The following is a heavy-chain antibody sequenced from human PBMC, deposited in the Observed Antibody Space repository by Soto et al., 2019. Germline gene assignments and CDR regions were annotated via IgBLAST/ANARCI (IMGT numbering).Heavy chain of an antibody. CDR1: GYTFTGYY. CDR3: ARVEYYYGSGSYFPVFDFPYTFDY. D-gene: IGHD3-10*01. V-gene: IGHV1-2*02. J-gene: IGHJ4*02. CDR2: INPNSGGT. Sequence: AASVKVSCKASGYTFTGYYMHWVRQAPGQGLEWMGWINPNSGGTNYAQKFQGRVTMTRDTSISTAYMELSRLRSDDTAVYYCARVEYYYGSGSYFPVFDFPYTFDYWGQGTLVTVS.